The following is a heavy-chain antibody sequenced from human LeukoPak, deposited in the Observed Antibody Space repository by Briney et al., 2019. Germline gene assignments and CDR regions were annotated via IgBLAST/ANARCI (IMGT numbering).Heavy chain of an antibody. CDR2: INPNSGGT. CDR3: ARSTYYDILTGYYKSPSDY. V-gene: IGHV1-2*02. J-gene: IGHJ4*02. D-gene: IGHD3-9*01. Sequence: ASVKVSCKASGYTFTNYYIHWVRQAPGQGLEWMGWINPNSGGTNYAQKFQGRVTMTRDTSISTAYMELSRLRSDDTAVYYCARSTYYDILTGYYKSPSDYWGQGTLVTVSS. CDR1: GYTFTNYY.